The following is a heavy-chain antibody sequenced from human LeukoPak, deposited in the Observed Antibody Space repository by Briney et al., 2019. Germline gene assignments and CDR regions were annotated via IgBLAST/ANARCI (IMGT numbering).Heavy chain of an antibody. V-gene: IGHV1-69*04. CDR3: ARAVGATYYFDY. CDR1: GGTFSSYA. J-gene: IGHJ4*02. CDR2: VIPILGIA. Sequence: SVKVSCKASGGTFSSYAISWVRQAPGQGLEWMGRVIPILGIANYAQKFQGRVTITADKSTSTAYMELSSPRSEDTAVYYCARAVGATYYFDYWGQGTLVTVSS. D-gene: IGHD1-26*01.